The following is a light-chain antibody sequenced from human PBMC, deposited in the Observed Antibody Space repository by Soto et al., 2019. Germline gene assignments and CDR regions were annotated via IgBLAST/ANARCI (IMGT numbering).Light chain of an antibody. J-gene: IGLJ1*01. V-gene: IGLV2-8*01. CDR1: RSDVGGYNF. CDR3: SSYAGSTNRDV. CDR2: EIN. Sequence: QSALTQPPSASGSPGQSVTISCTGTRSDVGGYNFVSWYQQHPGKAPKLIMYEINKRPSGVPDRFSGSKSGNTASLTVSGLQAEDEADYYCSSYAGSTNRDVFGTVTKLTVL.